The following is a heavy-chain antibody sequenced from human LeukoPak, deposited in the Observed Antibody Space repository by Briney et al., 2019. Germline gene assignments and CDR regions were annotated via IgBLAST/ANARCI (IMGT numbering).Heavy chain of an antibody. CDR3: ARSPGSGDIDY. J-gene: IGHJ4*02. CDR2: IKQDGSEK. V-gene: IGHV3-7*01. D-gene: IGHD1-26*01. CDR1: GFTFSIYW. Sequence: GGSLRLSCAASGFTFSIYWMTWVRQAPGKGLEWVAKIKQDGSEKYYVDSVKGRFTISRDNAKNSLYLQMNSLRAEDTAVYYRARSPGSGDIDYWGQGTLVTVSS.